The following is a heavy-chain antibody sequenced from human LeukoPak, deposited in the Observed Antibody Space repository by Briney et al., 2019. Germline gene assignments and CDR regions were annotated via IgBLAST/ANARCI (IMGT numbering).Heavy chain of an antibody. Sequence: GSLRLSCAASGFSFSSYSMNWVRQAPGKGLERVSYISSSSITIYYADSVKGRFTISRDNAKNSLYLQMNSLRAEDTAVYYCARGGDDFIAASYYFDYWGQGTLVTVSS. V-gene: IGHV3-48*01. J-gene: IGHJ4*02. CDR3: ARGGDDFIAASYYFDY. CDR2: ISSSSITI. CDR1: GFSFSSYS. D-gene: IGHD6-6*01.